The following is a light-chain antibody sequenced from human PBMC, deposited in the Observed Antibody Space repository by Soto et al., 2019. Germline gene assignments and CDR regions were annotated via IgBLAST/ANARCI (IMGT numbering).Light chain of an antibody. CDR3: SSYTSSSTLV. V-gene: IGLV2-14*01. Sequence: ALTQPASVSGSPGQSITISCTGTSSDIGTYNYVSWYQQHPGKAPKLIIYDVSNRPSGVSNRFSGSKSGNTASLTISGLQADDEADYYCSSYTSSSTLVFGGGTKVTVL. CDR2: DVS. CDR1: SSDIGTYNY. J-gene: IGLJ3*02.